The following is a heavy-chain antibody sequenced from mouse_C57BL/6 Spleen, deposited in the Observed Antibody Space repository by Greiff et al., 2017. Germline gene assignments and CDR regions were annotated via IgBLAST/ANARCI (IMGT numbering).Heavy chain of an antibody. J-gene: IGHJ3*01. CDR3: ASGGLRRESCFAY. D-gene: IGHD2-4*01. V-gene: IGHV1-18*01. Sequence: VQLQQSGPELVKPGASVKIPCKASGYTFTDYNMDWVKQSHGKSLEWIGDINPNNGGTIYNQKFKGKATLTVDKSSSTAYMELRSLTSEDTAVYYCASGGLRRESCFAYCGQGTLVTVSA. CDR1: GYTFTDYN. CDR2: INPNNGGT.